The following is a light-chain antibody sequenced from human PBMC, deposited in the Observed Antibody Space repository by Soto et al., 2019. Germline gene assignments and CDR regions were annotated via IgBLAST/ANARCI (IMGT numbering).Light chain of an antibody. CDR2: YDS. CDR3: QVWDSSSDLAV. J-gene: IGLJ7*01. V-gene: IGLV3-21*04. CDR1: NIGSKS. Sequence: SYELTQPPSVSVAPGKTARITCGGNNIGSKSVHWYQQKPGQAHVLVIYYDSDRPSGIPERFSGSNSGNTATLTISRVEAGDEADYYCQVWDSSSDLAVFGGGTQLTVL.